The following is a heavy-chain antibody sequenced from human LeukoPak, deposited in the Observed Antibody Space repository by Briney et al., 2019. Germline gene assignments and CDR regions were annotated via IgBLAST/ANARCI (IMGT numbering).Heavy chain of an antibody. CDR2: MNPNSGGT. J-gene: IGHJ4*02. D-gene: IGHD3-9*01. V-gene: IGHV1-2*02. Sequence: GASVKVSCKASGYTFTGYYIHWVRPAPGQGPEWMGLMNPNSGGTNYAQKFQGRVTMTRDTSISTAYMELSRLRSDDTAVYYCASGVIILTGYSPYYLDYWGQGTLVTVSS. CDR3: ASGVIILTGYSPYYLDY. CDR1: GYTFTGYY.